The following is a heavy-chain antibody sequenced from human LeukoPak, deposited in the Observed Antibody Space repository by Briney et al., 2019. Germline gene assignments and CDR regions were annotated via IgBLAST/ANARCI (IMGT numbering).Heavy chain of an antibody. V-gene: IGHV3-74*01. CDR2: INPDGSIT. CDR3: ATVVMGY. Sequence: GGSLRLSCAASGFTFSTYWMYWVRQAPGKGLVWVSRINPDGSITNYADSVKGRFTISRDNAKNTLYLQMNSLRAEDTAVYSCATVVMGYWGQGTLVTVSS. D-gene: IGHD4-23*01. CDR1: GFTFSTYW. J-gene: IGHJ4*02.